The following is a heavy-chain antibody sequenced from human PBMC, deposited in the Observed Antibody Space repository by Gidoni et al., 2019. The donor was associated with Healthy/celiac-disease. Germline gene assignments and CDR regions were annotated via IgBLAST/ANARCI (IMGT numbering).Heavy chain of an antibody. Sequence: QVQLVQSGAEVKKPGASVKVSCKASGSYFTSYYMHWVRQAPGQGLEWMGIINPSGGSTSYAQKFQGRVTMTRDTSTSTVYRELSSLRSEYTAVYYCARVPHYSGYDPYYYYYMDVWGKGTTVTVSS. CDR3: ARVPHYSGYDPYYYYYMDV. V-gene: IGHV1-46*01. CDR2: INPSGGST. D-gene: IGHD5-12*01. CDR1: GSYFTSYY. J-gene: IGHJ6*03.